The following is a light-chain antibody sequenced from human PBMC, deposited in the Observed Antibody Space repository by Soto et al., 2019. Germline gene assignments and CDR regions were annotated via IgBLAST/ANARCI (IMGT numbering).Light chain of an antibody. J-gene: IGLJ2*01. V-gene: IGLV1-47*01. Sequence: QSVLTQPPSASGTPGQRVTISCSGSSSNIGSNYVYWYQQLPGTAPKLLIYRNNQRPSGVPDRFSGSKSGTSASLAISGRRSEDEGDYYCAAWDDRRSGVVFGGGTKLTVL. CDR1: SSNIGSNY. CDR3: AAWDDRRSGVV. CDR2: RNN.